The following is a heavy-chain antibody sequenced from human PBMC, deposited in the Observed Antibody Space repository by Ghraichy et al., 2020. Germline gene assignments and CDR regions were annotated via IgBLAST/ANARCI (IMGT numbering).Heavy chain of an antibody. CDR1: GFTFSSYG. V-gene: IGHV3-33*01. D-gene: IGHD6-6*01. CDR3: VRETYSSSYYFDY. Sequence: GGSLRLSCAASGFTFSSYGMHWVRQAPGKGLEWVAVIWYDGSNKYYADSVKGRFTISRDNSKNTLYLQMNSLRAEDTAVYYCVRETYSSSYYFDYWGQGTLVTVSS. CDR2: IWYDGSNK. J-gene: IGHJ4*02.